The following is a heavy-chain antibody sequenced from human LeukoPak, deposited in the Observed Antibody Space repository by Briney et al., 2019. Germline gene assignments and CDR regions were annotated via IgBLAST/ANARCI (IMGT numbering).Heavy chain of an antibody. D-gene: IGHD2/OR15-2a*01. Sequence: GGSLRLSCAASGFTFSSYAMHWVRQAPGKGLEWVAVISYDGSNKYYADSVKGRFTISRDNSKNTLYLQMNSLRAEDTAVYYCARDFLSVPKGWFDPWGQGTLVTVSS. J-gene: IGHJ5*02. CDR1: GFTFSSYA. CDR2: ISYDGSNK. V-gene: IGHV3-30-3*01. CDR3: ARDFLSVPKGWFDP.